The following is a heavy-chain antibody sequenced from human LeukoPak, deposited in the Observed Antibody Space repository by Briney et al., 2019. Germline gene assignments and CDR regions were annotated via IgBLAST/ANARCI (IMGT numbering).Heavy chain of an antibody. V-gene: IGHV3-74*01. CDR1: GFTFSDYW. CDR2: TNKEGTGT. J-gene: IGHJ4*02. Sequence: GGSLRLSCAASGFTFSDYWMHWVRQAPGKGLMWVSRTNKEGTGTTYADSVRGRFTISRDNAKNTLLLQVNSLRAEDTGVYYCARGIGAAAPFYFDYWGQGTLVTVSS. D-gene: IGHD6-13*01. CDR3: ARGIGAAAPFYFDY.